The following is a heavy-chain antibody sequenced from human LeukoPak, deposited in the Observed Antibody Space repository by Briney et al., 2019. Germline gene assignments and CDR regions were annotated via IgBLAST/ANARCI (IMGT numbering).Heavy chain of an antibody. V-gene: IGHV4-61*02. D-gene: IGHD1-1*01. Sequence: SETLSLTCTVSSGSVNSDGGYYWSWIRQPAGKGLEWIGRVFTHGTTNYNPSLKSRVTISIDTSKNQFSLKLTSVTAADTAVYYCVRLGCSNFDPPHLWDRGTLVTVSS. CDR1: SGSVNSDGGYY. CDR3: VRLGCSNFDPPHL. J-gene: IGHJ5*02. CDR2: VFTHGTT.